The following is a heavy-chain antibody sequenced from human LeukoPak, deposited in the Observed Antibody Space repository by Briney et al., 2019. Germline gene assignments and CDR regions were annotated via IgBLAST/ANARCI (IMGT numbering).Heavy chain of an antibody. CDR2: INGDGSEE. Sequence: GGSLRLSCAASGFTFSRTWMSWVRHSPGKGLEWVANINGDGSEEYYVDSVKGRFTISRANARSSLYLQMNSLRGEDTAVYYCAKNLMDTAMEYGSDYWGQGTLVTVSS. J-gene: IGHJ4*02. D-gene: IGHD5-18*01. CDR3: AKNLMDTAMEYGSDY. CDR1: GFTFSRTW. V-gene: IGHV3-7*03.